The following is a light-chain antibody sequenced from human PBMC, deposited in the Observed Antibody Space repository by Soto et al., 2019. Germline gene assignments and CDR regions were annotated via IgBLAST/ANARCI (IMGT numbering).Light chain of an antibody. J-gene: IGKJ1*01. V-gene: IGKV3D-15*01. CDR1: QSVGSD. CDR2: DIF. Sequence: EIVMTQSPATLSVSPGERATLSCRASQSVGSDLAWYQQKPGQAPRLVIYDIFTRATGIPDRFSGSGSGTDFTLIISRLEPEDFAMYYCQHFGKSPPWPFGLGTKVVIK. CDR3: QHFGKSPPWP.